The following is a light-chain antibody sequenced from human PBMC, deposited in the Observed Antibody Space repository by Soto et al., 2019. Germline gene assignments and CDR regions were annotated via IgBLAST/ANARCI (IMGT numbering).Light chain of an antibody. CDR1: SSDVGGYKY. J-gene: IGLJ1*01. CDR3: FSYTSSTAYV. CDR2: EVS. Sequence: QSVLTQPASVSGSPGQSVTISCTGTSSDVGGYKYVSWYQLHPGKAPKLMIYEVSNRPSGISNRFSASKSGNTASLTISGLQAEDEADYYCFSYTSSTAYVFGTGTKVIVL. V-gene: IGLV2-14*01.